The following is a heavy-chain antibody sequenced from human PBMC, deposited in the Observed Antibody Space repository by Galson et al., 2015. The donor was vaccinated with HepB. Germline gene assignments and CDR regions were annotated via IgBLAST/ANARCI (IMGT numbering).Heavy chain of an antibody. V-gene: IGHV4-39*06. J-gene: IGHJ5*02. Sequence: ETLSLTCSISGGSVTNSSYYWGWVRQPPGKGLEWIGHIYYSGTTYYKPSLKSRVTILIDTSKNQFTLKVSSVTAADTAVYYCTAPSSDYNFWSGYRLAILSWGPGTLVTVSS. D-gene: IGHD3-3*01. CDR2: IYYSGTT. CDR3: TAPSSDYNFWSGYRLAILS. CDR1: GGSVTNSSYY.